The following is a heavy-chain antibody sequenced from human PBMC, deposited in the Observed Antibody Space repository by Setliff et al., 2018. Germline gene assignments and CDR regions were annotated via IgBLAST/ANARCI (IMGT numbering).Heavy chain of an antibody. D-gene: IGHD1-26*01. Sequence: ASVKVSCKASGYTFTGYFIHWLRQAPGQGLEWXGWIXXXXXXTKYXXXFQDRXLMTKDTSLNTVYMELRSLRSDDTALYYCARDGSAFFYEHWGQGSLVTVSS. CDR2: IXXXXXXT. V-gene: IGHV1-2*02. CDR1: GYTFTGYF. CDR3: ARDGSAFFYEH. J-gene: IGHJ4*02.